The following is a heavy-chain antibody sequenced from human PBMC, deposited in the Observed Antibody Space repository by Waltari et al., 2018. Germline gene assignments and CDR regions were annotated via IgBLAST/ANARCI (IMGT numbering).Heavy chain of an antibody. CDR3: AGGSSMQQLIRY. D-gene: IGHD6-13*01. V-gene: IGHV4-4*02. CDR2: IFPSGST. CDR1: DASISRANW. J-gene: IGHJ4*02. Sequence: VQLQESGPGLVKPSGTLSLTCHVSDASISRANWCSLIRQTPGKGLEWIGEIFPSGSTNYHPSLEGRVTISQDNSKNQFSLKLTSMTAADTAVYFCAGGSSMQQLIRYWGQGTLVTVSS.